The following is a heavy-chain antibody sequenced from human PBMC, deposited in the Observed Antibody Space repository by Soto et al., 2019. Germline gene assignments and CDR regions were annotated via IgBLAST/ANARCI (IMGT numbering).Heavy chain of an antibody. CDR1: GFTFRTYT. Sequence: EVQLVESGGGLVKPGGSLRLSCISSGFTFRTYTMNWVRQAPGKGLEWVSGIRGFSPYTFYAESVKGRFPISRDNAKNSLYLHMNSLRAEDTAVYYCARDRGYDAHDYYYNAMDVWGQGTTVTVSS. CDR2: IRGFSPYT. V-gene: IGHV3-21*01. CDR3: ARDRGYDAHDYYYNAMDV. J-gene: IGHJ6*02. D-gene: IGHD3-10*01.